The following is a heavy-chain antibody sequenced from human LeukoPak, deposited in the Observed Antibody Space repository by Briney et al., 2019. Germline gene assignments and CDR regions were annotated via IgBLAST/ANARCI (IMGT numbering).Heavy chain of an antibody. D-gene: IGHD2-8*01. CDR2: ISGGGGST. J-gene: IGHJ4*02. CDR3: ARLTQYA. CDR1: GFTFTSYS. V-gene: IGHV3-23*01. Sequence: PGGSLRLSCAASGFTFTSYSMNWVRQAPGKGLEWVSTISGGGGSTYYADSVKGRFTISRDNSKNTLYLQMNSLRAEDTAVYYCARLTQYAWGQGTLVTVSS.